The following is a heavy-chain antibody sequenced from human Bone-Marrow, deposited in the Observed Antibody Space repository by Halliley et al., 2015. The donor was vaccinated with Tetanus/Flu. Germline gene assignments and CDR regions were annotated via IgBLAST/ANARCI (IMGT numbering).Heavy chain of an antibody. CDR3: AKGDGYNLYYFDY. V-gene: IGHV3-23*01. CDR2: ISGGGGTT. Sequence: VSNISGGGGTTDSADSVRGRFTISRDNSKNTLYLEMTSLRADDTAVYHCAKGDGYNLYYFDYWGQGTLVTVSS. J-gene: IGHJ4*02. D-gene: IGHD5-12*01.